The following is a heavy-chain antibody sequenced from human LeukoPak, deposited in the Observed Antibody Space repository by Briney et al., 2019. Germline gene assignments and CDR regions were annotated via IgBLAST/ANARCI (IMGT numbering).Heavy chain of an antibody. Sequence: GGSLRLSCAASGFTFSSSWMHWVRQPPGKGLVWVSRINSDGSSTSYADSVKGRFTTSRDNAKNTLYLQVNSLRAEDTAVYYCARGPVAGLYYFDYWGQGTLVTVSS. CDR2: INSDGSST. V-gene: IGHV3-74*01. CDR3: ARGPVAGLYYFDY. CDR1: GFTFSSSW. J-gene: IGHJ4*02. D-gene: IGHD6-19*01.